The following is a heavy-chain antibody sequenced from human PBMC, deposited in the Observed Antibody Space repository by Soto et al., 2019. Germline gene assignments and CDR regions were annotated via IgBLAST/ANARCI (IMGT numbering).Heavy chain of an antibody. CDR2: ISGSGGST. CDR3: ARRSSSWYFDC. D-gene: IGHD6-13*01. J-gene: IGHJ4*02. CDR1: GFTFSSYA. Sequence: EVQLLESGGGLVQPGGSLRLSCAASGFTFSSYAMNWVRQAPGKGQEWVSVISGSGGSTYYTDSVKGRFTISRDNSKNTLYLQMNSLRAEDTAVYYCARRSSSWYFDCWGQGTLVTVSS. V-gene: IGHV3-23*01.